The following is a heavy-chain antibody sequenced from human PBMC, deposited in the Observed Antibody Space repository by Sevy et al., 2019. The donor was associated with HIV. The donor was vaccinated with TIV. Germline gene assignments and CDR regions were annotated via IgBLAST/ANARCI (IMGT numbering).Heavy chain of an antibody. J-gene: IGHJ4*02. CDR1: AFTFTNYW. CDR2: VDNEGSGT. CDR3: TSDMDGMDY. Sequence: GGSLRLSCAASAFTFTNYWMHWVRQAPGKGLVWVWRVDNEGSGTNYADSVKGRFTNSRDNAKNTVYLQMNSLRAEDTAVYYCTSDMDGMDYWGQGTLVTVSS. D-gene: IGHD6-19*01. V-gene: IGHV3-74*01.